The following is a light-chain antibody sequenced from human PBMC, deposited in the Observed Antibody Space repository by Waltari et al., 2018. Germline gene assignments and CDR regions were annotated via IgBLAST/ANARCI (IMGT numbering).Light chain of an antibody. V-gene: IGLV4-69*01. Sequence: LVLTQSPSASASLGASVKLTCSLPGEYSAYAIAWHQKQPLKGPRFLMTVNSDGSHRKGDGISARFSGSSSDLDRYLTISRLQSDDEADYYCQTWDTDDLVVFGEGTKLTVL. J-gene: IGLJ2*01. CDR2: VNSDGSH. CDR1: GEYSAYA. CDR3: QTWDTDDLVV.